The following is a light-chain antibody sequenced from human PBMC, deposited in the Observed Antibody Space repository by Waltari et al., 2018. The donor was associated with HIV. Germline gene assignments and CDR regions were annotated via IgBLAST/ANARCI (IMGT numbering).Light chain of an antibody. CDR1: QDISNY. J-gene: IGKJ2*01. V-gene: IGKV1-33*01. CDR3: QQYDNLPYT. Sequence: DIQMTQSPSPLSASVGDSVTITCHASQDISNYLTWYQQKPGKAPKLLIYDASNLETGVPSRFSGSGSGTDFTFTISSLQPEDIATYYCQQYDNLPYTFGQGTKLEIK. CDR2: DAS.